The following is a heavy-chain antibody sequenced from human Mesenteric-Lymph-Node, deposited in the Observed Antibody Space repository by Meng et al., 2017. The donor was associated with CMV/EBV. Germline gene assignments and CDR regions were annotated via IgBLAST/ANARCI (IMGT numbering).Heavy chain of an antibody. CDR3: ARGLRHIVVVIAIRFDP. J-gene: IGHJ5*02. V-gene: IGHV4-34*01. CDR1: GESFSAYY. Sequence: SETLSLTCAVYGESFSAYYWSWIRQPPGKGLEWIGEINQSGSTNYNPSLKSRVTISVDTSRNQFSLKLSSVTAADTAVYYCARGLRHIVVVIAIRFDPWGQGTLVTVSS. CDR2: INQSGST. D-gene: IGHD2-21*01.